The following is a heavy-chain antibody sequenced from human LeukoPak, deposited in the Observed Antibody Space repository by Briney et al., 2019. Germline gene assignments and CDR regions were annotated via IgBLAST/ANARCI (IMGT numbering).Heavy chain of an antibody. D-gene: IGHD2-2*01. CDR2: ISCDGSNK. CDR1: GFTFSSYA. Sequence: GGSLRLSCAASGFTFSSYAMHWVRQAPGKGLEWVAVISCDGSNKYYADSVKGRFTISRDNSKNTLYLQMNSQRAEDTAVYYCARDHPSDIVVVPAANPFDYWGQGTLVTVSS. CDR3: ARDHPSDIVVVPAANPFDY. J-gene: IGHJ4*02. V-gene: IGHV3-30-3*01.